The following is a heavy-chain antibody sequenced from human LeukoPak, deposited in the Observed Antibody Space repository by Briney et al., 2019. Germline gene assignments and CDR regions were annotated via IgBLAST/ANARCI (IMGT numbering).Heavy chain of an antibody. V-gene: IGHV1-3*01. D-gene: IGHD4-17*01. Sequence: ASVNVSCKASGYTFTGYYMHWVRQAPGQGLEWMGWINAGNGNTKYSQKFQGRVTITRDTSASTAYMELSSLRSEDTAVYYCARERRYGDGWFDPWGQGTLVTVSS. CDR2: INAGNGNT. J-gene: IGHJ5*02. CDR3: ARERRYGDGWFDP. CDR1: GYTFTGYY.